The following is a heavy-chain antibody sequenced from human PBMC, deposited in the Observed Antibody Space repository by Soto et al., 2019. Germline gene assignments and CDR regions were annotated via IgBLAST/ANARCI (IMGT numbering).Heavy chain of an antibody. CDR1: GGSISSSRYY. V-gene: IGHV4-39*01. CDR3: ARRAIPVESYYYYYMDV. CDR2: IYYSGST. J-gene: IGHJ6*03. Sequence: QLQLQESGPGLVKPSETLSLNCTVSGGSISSSRYYWGWIRQPPGKGLEWIGSIYYSGSTYYNPSLKSRVTISVDTSKTQFSLKLSSVTAADTAVYYCARRAIPVESYYYYYMDVWGKGTTVTVSS.